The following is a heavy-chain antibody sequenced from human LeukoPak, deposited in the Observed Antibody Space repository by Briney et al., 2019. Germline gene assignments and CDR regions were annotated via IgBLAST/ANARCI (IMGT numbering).Heavy chain of an antibody. CDR2: INPNSGGT. CDR1: GYTFTGYY. Sequence: VASVKVSCKASGYTFTGYYMHWVRQAPGQGLEWMGWINPNSGGTNYAQKFLGRVTMTRDTSISTAYMELSRLRSDDTAVYYCVRDYRQWFHYYFDYWGQGTLVTVSS. D-gene: IGHD3-22*01. J-gene: IGHJ4*02. CDR3: VRDYRQWFHYYFDY. V-gene: IGHV1-2*02.